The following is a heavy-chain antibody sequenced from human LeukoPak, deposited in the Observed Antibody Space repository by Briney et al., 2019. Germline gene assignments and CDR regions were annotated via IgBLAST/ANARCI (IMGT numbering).Heavy chain of an antibody. Sequence: SVKVSCKASGGTFSSYAISWVRQAPGQGLEWMGGIIPIFGSANYAQKFQGRVTITADESTSTAYMELSSLRSEDTAVYYCARTLIASRRWFDPWGQGTLVTVSS. CDR3: ARTLIASRRWFDP. V-gene: IGHV1-69*13. D-gene: IGHD3-16*01. J-gene: IGHJ5*02. CDR1: GGTFSSYA. CDR2: IIPIFGSA.